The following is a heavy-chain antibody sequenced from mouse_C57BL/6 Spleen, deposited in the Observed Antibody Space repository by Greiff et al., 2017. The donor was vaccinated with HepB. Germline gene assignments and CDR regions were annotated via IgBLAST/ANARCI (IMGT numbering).Heavy chain of an antibody. J-gene: IGHJ2*01. CDR1: GFTFSDYG. Sequence: EVKLMESGGGLVKPGGSLKLSCAASGFTFSDYGMHWVRQAPEKGLEWVAYISSGSSTIYYADTLKGRFTISRDNAKNTLFLQMSSLRSEDTAMYYCARGEEISLEYWGQGTTLTVSS. CDR3: ARGEEISLEY. CDR2: ISSGSSTI. V-gene: IGHV5-17*01.